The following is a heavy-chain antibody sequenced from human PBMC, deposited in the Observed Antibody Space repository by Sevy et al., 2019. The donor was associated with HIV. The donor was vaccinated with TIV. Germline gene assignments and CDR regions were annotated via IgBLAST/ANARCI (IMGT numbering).Heavy chain of an antibody. J-gene: IGHJ6*02. CDR2: IYYNGNV. D-gene: IGHD3-10*01. CDR1: GVSISTHS. Sequence: SETLSLTCTVSGVSISTHSWSWIRQPPGKGLEYIGYIYYNGNVNYNPPFQSRVTISGDTSMNQLSLKLTSVTAADTAVYYCAKDMDTFYGMDVWGQGTTVTVSS. V-gene: IGHV4-59*11. CDR3: AKDMDTFYGMDV.